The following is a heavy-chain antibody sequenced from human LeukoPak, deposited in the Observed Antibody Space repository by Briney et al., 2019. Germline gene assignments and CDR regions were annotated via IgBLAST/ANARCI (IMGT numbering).Heavy chain of an antibody. CDR2: IRFDGSNK. CDR3: AQDYKEGVPGAFNWLDS. CDR1: VFRLINSW. J-gene: IGHJ5*01. D-gene: IGHD2-2*01. Sequence: GGSLRLSCAASVFRLINSWITWVRQAPGKGLEWVAFIRFDGSNKYHADSVKGRFTISRDNAKNTLYLQMNSLRAEDTAVYYCAQDYKEGVPGAFNWLDSWGQGTLVTVSS. V-gene: IGHV3-30*02.